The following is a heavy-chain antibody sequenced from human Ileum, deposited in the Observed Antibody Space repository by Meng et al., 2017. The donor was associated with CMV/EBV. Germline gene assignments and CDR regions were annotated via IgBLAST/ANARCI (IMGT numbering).Heavy chain of an antibody. CDR2: VNNRGRT. Sequence: QVQLQGSGPGLVKPSQTLSLTCSVSGEPLNGFFCSWIRQPPGRGLEWIGEVNNRGRTNYNPSLKSRLTISIDTSKRQLSLMVTSVTAADSAIYYCASGRLQFTPSALQHWGPGTLVTVSS. D-gene: IGHD5-24*01. V-gene: IGHV4-34*09. J-gene: IGHJ1*01. CDR1: GEPLNGFF. CDR3: ASGRLQFTPSALQH.